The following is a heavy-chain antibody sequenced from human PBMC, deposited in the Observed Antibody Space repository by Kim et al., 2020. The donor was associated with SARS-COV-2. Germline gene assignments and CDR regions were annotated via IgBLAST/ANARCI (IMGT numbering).Heavy chain of an antibody. CDR2: IYYSGST. CDR1: GGSISSGGYY. V-gene: IGHV4-31*03. D-gene: IGHD3-22*01. CDR3: AREEYDSSGIDY. J-gene: IGHJ4*02. Sequence: SETLSLTCTVSGGSISSGGYYWSWIRQHPGKGLEWIGYIYYSGSTYYNPSLKSRVTISVDTSKNQFSLKLSSVTAADTAVYYCAREEYDSSGIDYWGQGTLVTVSS.